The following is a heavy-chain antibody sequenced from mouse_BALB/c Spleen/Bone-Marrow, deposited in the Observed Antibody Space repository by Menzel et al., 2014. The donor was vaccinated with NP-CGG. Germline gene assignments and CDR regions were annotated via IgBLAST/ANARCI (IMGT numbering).Heavy chain of an antibody. CDR2: IRNKANGYTT. D-gene: IGHD2-13*01. CDR1: GFTFTDYY. Sequence: EVQLVESGGGLVQPGGSLRLSCATSGFTFTDYYMNWVRQPPGKALEWLGSIRNKANGYTTDYSASVKGRFTISRDDSQSILYLQMNSLRAEDSAAYYCARDMGEIHFDYWGQGTTLTVSS. CDR3: ARDMGEIHFDY. V-gene: IGHV7-3*02. J-gene: IGHJ2*01.